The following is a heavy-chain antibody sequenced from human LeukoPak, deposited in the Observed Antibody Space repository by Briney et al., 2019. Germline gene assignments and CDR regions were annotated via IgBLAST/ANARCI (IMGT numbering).Heavy chain of an antibody. D-gene: IGHD6-19*01. CDR1: GDSISSGSYH. CDR3: ARADGGWYYFDY. J-gene: IGHJ4*02. Sequence: SETLSLTCTVSGDSISSGSYHWSSVRQPAGKGLDWIGRIYTSGSTNYNPSIKSRVTISVDTSKNQFSLKLSSVTAADTAVYYRARADGGWYYFDYWGQGTLVTVSS. V-gene: IGHV4-61*02. CDR2: IYTSGST.